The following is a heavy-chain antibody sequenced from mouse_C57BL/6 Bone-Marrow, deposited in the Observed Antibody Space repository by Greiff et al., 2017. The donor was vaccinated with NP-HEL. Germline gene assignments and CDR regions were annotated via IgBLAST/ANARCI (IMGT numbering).Heavy chain of an antibody. Sequence: VHVKQSGPVLVKPGASVKMSCKASGYTFTDYYMNWVKQSHGKSLEWIGVINPYNGGTSYNQKFKGKATLTVDKSSSTAYMELNSLTSEDSAVYYCARRSDYYGSSSYYFDYWGQGTTLTVSS. CDR3: ARRSDYYGSSSYYFDY. CDR2: INPYNGGT. J-gene: IGHJ2*01. D-gene: IGHD1-1*01. V-gene: IGHV1-19*01. CDR1: GYTFTDYY.